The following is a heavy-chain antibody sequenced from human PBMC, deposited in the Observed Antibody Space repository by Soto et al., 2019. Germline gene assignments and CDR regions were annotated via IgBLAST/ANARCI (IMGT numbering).Heavy chain of an antibody. Sequence: GGSLRLSCAASGFTFSSYAMSWVRQAPGKGLEWVSAISASGRSKYYADSVKGRFTISRDNSKNTLYLQMNSLRAEDTAVYYCARDKVQLDQTTPNYYGMDVWGQGTTVTVSS. CDR1: GFTFSSYA. V-gene: IGHV3-23*01. J-gene: IGHJ6*02. CDR2: ISASGRSK. CDR3: ARDKVQLDQTTPNYYGMDV. D-gene: IGHD1-1*01.